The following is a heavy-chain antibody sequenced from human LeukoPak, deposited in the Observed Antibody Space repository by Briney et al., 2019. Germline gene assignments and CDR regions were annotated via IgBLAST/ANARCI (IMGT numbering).Heavy chain of an antibody. V-gene: IGHV3-30*18. D-gene: IGHD3-16*01. CDR3: AKDQGLSWFDP. CDR2: ISYDGSNK. Sequence: PGRSLRLSCAASGFTFSSYGMHWVRQAPGKGLEWVAVISYDGSNKYYADSVKGRFTISRDNSKNTLYLQMNSLRAEDTAVYYCAKDQGLSWFDPWGQGTLVTVSS. J-gene: IGHJ5*02. CDR1: GFTFSSYG.